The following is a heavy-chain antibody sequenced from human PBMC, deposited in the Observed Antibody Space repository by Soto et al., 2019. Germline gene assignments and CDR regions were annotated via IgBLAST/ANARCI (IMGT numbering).Heavy chain of an antibody. CDR1: GYPFISYG. CDR2: ASGHNGNT. Sequence: QAQLAQSGGEVKKPGASVRVSCKASGYPFISYGISWVRQATGQGPEWMGWASGHNGNTYYAQKFQGRVTMTTDTSTNTAYMELRSLRSDDTAVYYCARGTIVERPYFYMDVWGKGTTVTVSS. V-gene: IGHV1-18*01. J-gene: IGHJ6*03. CDR3: ARGTIVERPYFYMDV. D-gene: IGHD2-15*01.